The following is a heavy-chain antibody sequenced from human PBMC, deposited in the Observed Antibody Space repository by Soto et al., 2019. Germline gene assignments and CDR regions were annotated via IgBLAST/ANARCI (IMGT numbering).Heavy chain of an antibody. CDR1: GYTFTSYG. V-gene: IGHV1-18*01. CDR3: ATRSPAFDY. CDR2: ISTDKGHT. J-gene: IGHJ4*02. Sequence: QVQLVQSGPEVKKPGASVKVSCRTSGYTFTSYGISWVRQAPGQGLEWMGWISTDKGHTNYAQKFQGRVTMTTDTSTSTGYMELRSLRSDDTAVHYCATRSPAFDYWGQGTLVNVSP.